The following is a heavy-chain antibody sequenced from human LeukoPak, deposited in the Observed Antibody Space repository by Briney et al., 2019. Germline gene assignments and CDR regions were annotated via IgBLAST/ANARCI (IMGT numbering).Heavy chain of an antibody. J-gene: IGHJ4*02. CDR2: ISVSGHKT. V-gene: IGHV3-23*01. D-gene: IGHD3-22*01. CDR1: GFTFSSYW. CDR3: VKDLVGYDSSGYRDY. Sequence: GGSLRLSCAASGFTFSSYWMSWVRQAPGKGLEWVSGISVSGHKTYHADSVKGRFTISRDNSNNMVYLQMNSLRAEDTAVYYCVKDLVGYDSSGYRDYWGQGTLVTVSS.